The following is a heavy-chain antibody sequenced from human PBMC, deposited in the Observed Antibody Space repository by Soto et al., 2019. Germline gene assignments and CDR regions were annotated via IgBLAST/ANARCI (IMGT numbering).Heavy chain of an antibody. CDR1: GGTFSSYA. CDR3: ARSLAGVIPYNWFDP. D-gene: IGHD3-10*01. V-gene: IGHV1-69*12. Sequence: QVQLVQSGAEVKKPGSSVKVSCKASGGTFSSYAISWVRQAPGQGLEWMGGIIPIFGTANYAQKFQGRVTITADESTSTAYMELRSLRSEITAVYYCARSLAGVIPYNWFDPWGQGTLVTVSS. CDR2: IIPIFGTA. J-gene: IGHJ5*02.